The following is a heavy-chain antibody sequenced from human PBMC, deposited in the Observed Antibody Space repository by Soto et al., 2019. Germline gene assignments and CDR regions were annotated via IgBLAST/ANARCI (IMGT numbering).Heavy chain of an antibody. D-gene: IGHD6-25*01. CDR3: ASLLTRIAAAVGD. V-gene: IGHV5-51*01. J-gene: IGHJ4*02. CDR1: GYSFTSYW. Sequence: GESLKISCKGSGYSFTSYWIGWVRQMPGKGLEWMGIIYPGDSDTRYSPSFQGQVTISADKSISTTYLQWSSLKASDTAMDWCASLLTRIAAAVGDWGQGTLVAVAS. CDR2: IYPGDSDT.